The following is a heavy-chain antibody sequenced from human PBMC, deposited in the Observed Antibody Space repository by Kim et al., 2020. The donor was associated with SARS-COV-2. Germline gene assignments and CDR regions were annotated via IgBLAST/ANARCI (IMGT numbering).Heavy chain of an antibody. J-gene: IGHJ2*01. CDR1: GGTFSSYA. CDR2: IIPIFGTA. D-gene: IGHD2-8*02. V-gene: IGHV1-69*13. CDR3: ARANLYCTGGVCYGDWYFDL. Sequence: SVKVSCKASGGTFSSYAISWVRQAPGQGLEWMGGIIPIFGTANYAQKFQGRVTITADESTSTAYMELSSLRSEDTAVYYCARANLYCTGGVCYGDWYFDLWGRGTLVTVSS.